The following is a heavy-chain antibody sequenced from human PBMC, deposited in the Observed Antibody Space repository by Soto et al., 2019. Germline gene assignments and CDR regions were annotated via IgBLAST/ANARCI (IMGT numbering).Heavy chain of an antibody. V-gene: IGHV3-48*03. J-gene: IGHJ6*02. CDR3: ERDHYTAMVPGSMIYYYYGMDV. Sequence: EVQLVESGGGLVQPGGSLRLSCAASGFTFSSYEMNWVRQAPGKGLEWVSYISSRGSTIYYADSVKGRFTISRDNAKNSLYLQMNSLRAEDTAVYYCERDHYTAMVPGSMIYYYYGMDVWGQGTTVTVSS. CDR1: GFTFSSYE. CDR2: ISSRGSTI. D-gene: IGHD5-18*01.